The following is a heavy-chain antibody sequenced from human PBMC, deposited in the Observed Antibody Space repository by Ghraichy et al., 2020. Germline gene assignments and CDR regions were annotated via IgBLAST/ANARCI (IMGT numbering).Heavy chain of an antibody. CDR1: GFTFSSYS. CDR2: ISSSSSYI. CDR3: ARAYCSSTSCYEYYYYYYGMDV. V-gene: IGHV3-21*01. J-gene: IGHJ6*02. Sequence: GSLRLSCAASGFTFSSYSINWVRQAPGKGLEWVSSISSSSSYIYYADSVKGRFTISRDNAKNSLYLQMNSLRAEDTAVYYCARAYCSSTSCYEYYYYYYGMDVWGQGTTVTVSS. D-gene: IGHD2-2*01.